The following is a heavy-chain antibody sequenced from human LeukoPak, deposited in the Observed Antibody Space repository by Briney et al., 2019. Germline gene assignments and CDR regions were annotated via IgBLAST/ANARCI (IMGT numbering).Heavy chain of an antibody. J-gene: IGHJ4*02. Sequence: ASVKASCKASGYTFTGYYMHWVRQAPGQGLEWMGWINPNSGDTNYAQKFQGRVTMTRDTSISTAYMELSRLRSDDTAVYYCARGYALYSGRYIDFDYWGQGTLVTVSS. D-gene: IGHD1-26*01. CDR2: INPNSGDT. CDR3: ARGYALYSGRYIDFDY. V-gene: IGHV1-2*02. CDR1: GYTFTGYY.